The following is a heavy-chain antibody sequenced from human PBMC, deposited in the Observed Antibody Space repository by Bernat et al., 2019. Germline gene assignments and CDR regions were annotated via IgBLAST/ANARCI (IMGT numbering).Heavy chain of an antibody. V-gene: IGHV3-11*05. J-gene: IGHJ4*02. CDR2: ISPNSGDT. CDR1: GFTFTDYY. Sequence: QVQLVESGGGLVKPGGSLRLSCAASGFTFTDYYMSWFRQAPGKGLECISYISPNSGDTNYADSVRGRFTISRDNVKNSLYLQMHSLRAEDTAVYYCTITTCQPRDWGQGTLVTVSS. CDR3: TITTCQPRD. D-gene: IGHD2/OR15-2a*01.